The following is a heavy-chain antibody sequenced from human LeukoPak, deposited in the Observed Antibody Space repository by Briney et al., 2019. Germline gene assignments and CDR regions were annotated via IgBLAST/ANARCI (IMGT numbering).Heavy chain of an antibody. CDR1: GYTFTSYD. D-gene: IGHD6-19*01. CDR3: ARSTVAGRFDY. CDR2: VNPNSGNT. Sequence: GASVKVSCKASGYTFTSYDINWVRQATGQGLEWMGWVNPNSGNTGYAQKFQGRVTITRNTSISTAYMELSSLRSEDTAVYYCARSTVAGRFDYWGQGTLVTVSS. V-gene: IGHV1-8*03. J-gene: IGHJ4*02.